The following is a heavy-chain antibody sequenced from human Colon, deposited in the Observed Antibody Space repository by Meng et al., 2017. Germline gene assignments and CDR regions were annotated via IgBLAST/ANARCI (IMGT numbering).Heavy chain of an antibody. CDR2: IIPVLNRA. J-gene: IGHJ4*02. Sequence: SVKVSCKVSGVPFTISSFNWVRQAPGQGLEWMGRIIPVLNRANYAQRFRGRVTITADKSTTTAYMELSSLRSEDTAVYYCARDESEDFDSSGYYSKDWGQRTLVTVSS. D-gene: IGHD3-22*01. CDR1: GVPFTISS. V-gene: IGHV1-69*08. CDR3: ARDESEDFDSSGYYSKD.